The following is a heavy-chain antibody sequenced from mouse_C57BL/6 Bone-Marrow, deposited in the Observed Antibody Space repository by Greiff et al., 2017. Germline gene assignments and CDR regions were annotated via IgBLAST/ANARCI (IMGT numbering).Heavy chain of an antibody. J-gene: IGHJ3*01. Sequence: DVQLVESGGGLVKPGGSLKLSCAASGFTFSDYGMHWVRQAPEKGLEWVAYISSGSSTIYYADTVKGRFTISRDNAKNTLFLQMTSLRSDDTAMYYCARIYDGYYGAWFAYWGQGTLVTVSA. D-gene: IGHD2-3*01. CDR3: ARIYDGYYGAWFAY. V-gene: IGHV5-17*01. CDR2: ISSGSSTI. CDR1: GFTFSDYG.